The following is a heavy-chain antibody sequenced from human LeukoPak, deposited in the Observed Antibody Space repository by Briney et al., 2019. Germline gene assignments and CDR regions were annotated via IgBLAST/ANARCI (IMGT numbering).Heavy chain of an antibody. V-gene: IGHV3-21*01. J-gene: IGHJ4*02. CDR2: ISSGSSSI. CDR1: GFTFSNHY. D-gene: IGHD2-2*01. Sequence: GGSLRLSCAASGFTFSNHYMNWVRQAPGKGLEWVSSISSGSSSIYYADSVKGRFTISRDNAKSSLYPQMDCLRAEDTAVYYCARQCSITSCLWGQGTLVTVSS. CDR3: ARQCSITSCL.